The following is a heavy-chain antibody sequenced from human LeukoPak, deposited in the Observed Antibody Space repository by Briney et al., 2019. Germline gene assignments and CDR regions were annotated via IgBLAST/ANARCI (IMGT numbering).Heavy chain of an antibody. D-gene: IGHD4-17*01. CDR2: ISSSSSYI. Sequence: GGSLRLSCAASGFTFISYSMNWVRQAPGKGLEWVSSISSSSSYIYYADSVKGRFTISRDNAKNSLYLHMNSLRDEDTAVYFCARDLYGDYAFDIWGQGTMITVSS. V-gene: IGHV3-21*01. CDR3: ARDLYGDYAFDI. J-gene: IGHJ3*02. CDR1: GFTFISYS.